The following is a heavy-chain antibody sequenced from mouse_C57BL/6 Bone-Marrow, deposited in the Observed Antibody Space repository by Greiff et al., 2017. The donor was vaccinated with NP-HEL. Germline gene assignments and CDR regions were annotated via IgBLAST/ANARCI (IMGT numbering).Heavy chain of an antibody. CDR3: ARGGWLLPYYFDY. J-gene: IGHJ2*01. CDR2: ISYRGST. Sequence: EVKLMESGPGLAKPSQTLSLTCSVTGYSITSDYWNWIRKFPGNKLEYMGYISYRGSTYYNPSLKSRISITRDTSKTQYYLQLNSVTTEDTATYYCARGGWLLPYYFDYWGQGTTLTVSS. CDR1: GYSITSDY. D-gene: IGHD2-3*01. V-gene: IGHV3-8*01.